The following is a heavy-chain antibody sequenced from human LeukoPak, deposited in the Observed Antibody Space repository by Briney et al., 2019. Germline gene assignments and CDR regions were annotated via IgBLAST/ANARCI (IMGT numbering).Heavy chain of an antibody. J-gene: IGHJ6*02. V-gene: IGHV4-31*03. CDR2: IYYSGST. CDR1: GGSISSGGYY. D-gene: IGHD3-22*01. Sequence: SETLSLTCTVSGGSISSGGYYWSWIRQHPGKGLEWIGYIYYSGSTYYNPSLKSRVTISVDTSKNQFSLKLSSVTAADTAVYYCARDRGSGYFPYYYYGMDVWGQGTTVTVSS. CDR3: ARDRGSGYFPYYYYGMDV.